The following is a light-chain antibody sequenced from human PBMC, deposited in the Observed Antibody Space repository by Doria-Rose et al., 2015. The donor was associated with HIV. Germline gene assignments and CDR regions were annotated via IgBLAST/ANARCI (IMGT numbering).Light chain of an antibody. Sequence: TQSPGTLSLSPGERATLSCRASQSFSSTYLAWYQQIPGQAPSLLIYDGSTRATGIPDRFSASGSGTDFTLTISRLEPEDVAVYYCQQYGTSRGTFGQGTRLEIK. CDR2: DGS. V-gene: IGKV3-20*01. J-gene: IGKJ5*01. CDR3: QQYGTSRGT. CDR1: QSFSSTY.